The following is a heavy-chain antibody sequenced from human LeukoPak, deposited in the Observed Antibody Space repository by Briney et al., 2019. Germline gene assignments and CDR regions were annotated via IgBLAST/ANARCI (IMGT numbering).Heavy chain of an antibody. CDR1: GFTFGSYA. CDR3: ARDSVLAAGTGYFDY. V-gene: IGHV3-30*04. J-gene: IGHJ4*02. D-gene: IGHD6-13*01. Sequence: GRSLRLSCAASGFTFGSYAIHWVRQAPGKGLEWVAVISYDGTNEYYADSVKGRFTISRDNSKNSLYLQMNSLRAEDTAVYYCARDSVLAAGTGYFDYWGQGTLVTVSS. CDR2: ISYDGTNE.